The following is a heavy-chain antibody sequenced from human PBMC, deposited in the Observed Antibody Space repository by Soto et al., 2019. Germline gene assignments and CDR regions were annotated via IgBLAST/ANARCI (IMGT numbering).Heavy chain of an antibody. Sequence: QVQLVQSGAEVKKPGSSVKVSCKASGGTFSSYAISWVRQAPGQGLEWMGGIIPIFGTADYAQKFQGRVTITPPDFTTTAYMEQRGMGSEATAVLCCGRQLAGHHYDYRLDVWGQGTTVTLSS. CDR3: GRQLAGHHYDYRLDV. D-gene: IGHD1-1*01. CDR1: GGTFSSYA. CDR2: IIPIFGTA. V-gene: IGHV1-69*05. J-gene: IGHJ6*02.